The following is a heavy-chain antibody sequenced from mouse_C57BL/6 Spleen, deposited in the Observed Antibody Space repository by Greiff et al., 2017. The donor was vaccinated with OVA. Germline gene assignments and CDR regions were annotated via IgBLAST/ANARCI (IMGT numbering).Heavy chain of an antibody. V-gene: IGHV3-6*01. D-gene: IGHD6-1*01. CDR2: ISYDGSN. Sequence: EVQLVESGPGLVKPSQSLSLTCSVTGYSITSGYYWNWIRQFPGNKLEWMGYISYDGSNNYNPSLKNRISITRDTSKNQFFLKLNSVTTEDTATYYCARATPSYFDYWGQGTTLTVSS. CDR1: GYSITSGYY. J-gene: IGHJ2*01. CDR3: ARATPSYFDY.